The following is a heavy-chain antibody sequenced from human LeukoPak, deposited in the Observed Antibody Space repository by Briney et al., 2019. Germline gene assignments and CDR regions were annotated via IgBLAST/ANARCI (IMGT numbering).Heavy chain of an antibody. CDR3: ARVDSGGHSDFDYFDY. Sequence: ASVKVSCKASGYTFTGYYMHWVRQAPGQGLEWMGWINPNSGGTNYAQKFQGRVTMTRDTSISTAYMELSSLRSEDTAVYYCARVDSGGHSDFDYFDYWGQGTLVTVSP. CDR2: INPNSGGT. J-gene: IGHJ4*02. V-gene: IGHV1-2*02. CDR1: GYTFTGYY. D-gene: IGHD4-23*01.